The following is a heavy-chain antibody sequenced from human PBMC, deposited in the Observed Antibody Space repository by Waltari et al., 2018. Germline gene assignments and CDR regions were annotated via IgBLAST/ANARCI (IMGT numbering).Heavy chain of an antibody. CDR1: GGSAPSNNW. D-gene: IGHD5-18*01. J-gene: IGHJ4*02. CDR2: VFHAGHT. Sequence: QVQLQESGPGLVNPSGTLSLTCAVSGGSAPSNNWWSWVRQPPGKGLEWIGEVFHAGHTNYNPSFNSRVTISMDQSNNQISLTLSSVTAADTAVYHCARGGGYMHDYWGQGTLVTVSS. V-gene: IGHV4-4*02. CDR3: ARGGGYMHDY.